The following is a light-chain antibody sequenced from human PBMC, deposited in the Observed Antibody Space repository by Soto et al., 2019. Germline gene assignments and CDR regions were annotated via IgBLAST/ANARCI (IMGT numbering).Light chain of an antibody. CDR2: KGT. J-gene: IGLJ1*01. V-gene: IGLV2-23*01. CDR1: SSDVGAYNS. Sequence: QSALAQPASVSGSPGQSVTISCTGTSSDVGAYNSVSWYQQHPDKAPQLMRYKGTQRPSGVSNRFSGSTSGNAASLTISGLQAGDEADYFCCSSAPESTYVFGTGTKLTVL. CDR3: CSSAPESTYV.